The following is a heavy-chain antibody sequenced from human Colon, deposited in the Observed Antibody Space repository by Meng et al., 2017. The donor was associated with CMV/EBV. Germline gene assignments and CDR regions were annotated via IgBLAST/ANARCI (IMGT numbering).Heavy chain of an antibody. Sequence: LSCAVSGFTFRSYWMHWVRQVPGKGLVWVSRIDNDGRTTDYADSVRGRFTISRDNARNTLFLQMNDVRVEDTAVYYCARDVAGADSGWGQGTLVTVSS. V-gene: IGHV3-74*01. CDR2: IDNDGRTT. J-gene: IGHJ4*02. CDR1: GFTFRSYW. D-gene: IGHD2-21*02. CDR3: ARDVAGADSG.